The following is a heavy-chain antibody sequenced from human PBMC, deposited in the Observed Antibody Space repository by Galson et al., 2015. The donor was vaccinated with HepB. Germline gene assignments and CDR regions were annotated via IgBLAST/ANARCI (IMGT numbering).Heavy chain of an antibody. V-gene: IGHV3-15*01. D-gene: IGHD3-10*01. Sequence: SLRLSCAASGFTFSNAWMSWVRQAPGKGLEWVGRIKSKTDGGTTDYAAPVKGRFTISRDDSETTAYLQMSTLRTEDTAVYYCFGEGSYWGQGTLVTVSS. J-gene: IGHJ4*02. CDR3: FGEGSY. CDR1: GFTFSNAW. CDR2: IKSKTDGGTT.